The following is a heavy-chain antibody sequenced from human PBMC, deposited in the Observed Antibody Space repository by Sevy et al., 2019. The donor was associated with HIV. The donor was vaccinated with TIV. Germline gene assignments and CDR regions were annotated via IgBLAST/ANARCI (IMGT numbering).Heavy chain of an antibody. Sequence: GGSLRLSCAASGFTFSSYSMNWVRQAPGKGLEWVSSISSSSSYIYYADSVKGRFTISRDNAKNSLYLQMNSLRAEDTAVYYCARDLFISGATPPWGQGTLVTVSS. D-gene: IGHD1-26*01. V-gene: IGHV3-21*01. J-gene: IGHJ4*02. CDR3: ARDLFISGATPP. CDR1: GFTFSSYS. CDR2: ISSSSSYI.